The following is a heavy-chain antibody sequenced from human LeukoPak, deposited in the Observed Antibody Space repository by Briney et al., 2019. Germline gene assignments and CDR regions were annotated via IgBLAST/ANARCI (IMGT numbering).Heavy chain of an antibody. D-gene: IGHD3-10*01. Sequence: PSETLSLTCTVSGGSMSSSSYYWGWIRQPPGKGLEWIGSIYYSGSTYYNPSLKSRVTISVDTSKNQFSLKLSSVTAADTAVYYCARLAYYSYAFDIWGQGTMVTVSS. J-gene: IGHJ3*02. CDR3: ARLAYYSYAFDI. CDR2: IYYSGST. V-gene: IGHV4-39*01. CDR1: GGSMSSSSYY.